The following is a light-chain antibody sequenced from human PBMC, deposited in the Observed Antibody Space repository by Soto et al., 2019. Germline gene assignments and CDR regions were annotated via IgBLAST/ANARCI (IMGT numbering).Light chain of an antibody. CDR2: DAS. CDR1: HSVDSTH. J-gene: IGKJ1*01. CDR3: QQYGSSLWT. V-gene: IGKV3-20*01. Sequence: EIVLTPSPGTLSLSPVERATLSCRTSHSVDSTHLAWYQQKPGQAPRLLIYDASTRATGIPARFSGSGSGTDFTLTISRLEPEDFAVYYCQQYGSSLWTFGQGTKVDIK.